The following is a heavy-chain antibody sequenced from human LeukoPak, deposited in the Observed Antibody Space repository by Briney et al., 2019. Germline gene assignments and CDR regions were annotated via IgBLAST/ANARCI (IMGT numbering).Heavy chain of an antibody. CDR1: GGSISSYY. CDR3: ARFTEALFFDY. CDR2: IYYSGST. V-gene: IGHV4-59*08. Sequence: SETLSLTCTVSGGSISSYYWSWIRQPPGKELEWIGYIYYSGSTNYNPSLKSRVTISVDTSKNQFSLKLSSVTAADTAVYYCARFTEALFFDYWGQGTLVTVSS. J-gene: IGHJ4*02.